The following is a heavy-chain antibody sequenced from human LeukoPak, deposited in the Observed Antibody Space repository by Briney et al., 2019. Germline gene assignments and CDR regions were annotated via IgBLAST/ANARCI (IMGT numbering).Heavy chain of an antibody. CDR2: IDPSDSYT. Sequence: GESLKISCKGSGYSFTSYWISWVRQMPGKGLEWMGRIDPSDSYTNYSPSFQGHVTISADKSISTAYLQWSSLKASDTAMYYCARRYDNLTGPNWFDPWGQGTLVTVSS. D-gene: IGHD3-9*01. CDR1: GYSFTSYW. J-gene: IGHJ5*02. V-gene: IGHV5-10-1*01. CDR3: ARRYDNLTGPNWFDP.